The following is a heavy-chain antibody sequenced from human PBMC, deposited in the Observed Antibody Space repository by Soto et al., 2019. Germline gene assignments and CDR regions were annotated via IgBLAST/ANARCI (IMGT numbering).Heavy chain of an antibody. Sequence: GASVKVSCKASGYTFTGYYIHWVRQAPGQGLEWMGWINPNSGGTNYAQKFQGWVTMTRDTSISTAYMELSRLRSDDTAVYYCARSASAPLYYYYGMDVWGQGTTVTVSS. CDR3: ARSASAPLYYYYGMDV. CDR2: INPNSGGT. J-gene: IGHJ6*02. D-gene: IGHD5-18*01. CDR1: GYTFTGYY. V-gene: IGHV1-2*04.